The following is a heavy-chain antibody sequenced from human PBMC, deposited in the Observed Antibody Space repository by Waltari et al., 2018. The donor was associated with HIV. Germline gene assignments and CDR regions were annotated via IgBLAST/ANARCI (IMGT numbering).Heavy chain of an antibody. D-gene: IGHD3-16*01. Sequence: VKLVESGGGLVQPGGSLKLSCAASGFTFRDSAVHGVRQASGKGLEWVGHIRTKPYTFATIYAESVKGRFTFSRDDSKNTAYLEMDSLKTEDTAMYYCTTAPGGDYWGQGTLVTVSS. J-gene: IGHJ4*02. CDR1: GFTFRDSA. CDR3: TTAPGGDY. V-gene: IGHV3-73*02. CDR2: IRTKPYTFAT.